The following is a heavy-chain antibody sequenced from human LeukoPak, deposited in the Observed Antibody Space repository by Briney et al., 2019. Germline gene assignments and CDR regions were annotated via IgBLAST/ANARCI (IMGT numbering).Heavy chain of an antibody. V-gene: IGHV3-23*01. CDR2: ISGSGGSI. Sequence: GGSLRLSCAASGFTFSSYAMSWVRQAPGKGLEWVSAISGSGGSIYYADSVKGRLTISRDNSKNTLYLQMNSLRAEDTAVYYCAKAVWNIVVVPAAPNWFDPWGQGTLVTVSS. CDR1: GFTFSSYA. CDR3: AKAVWNIVVVPAAPNWFDP. D-gene: IGHD2-2*01. J-gene: IGHJ5*02.